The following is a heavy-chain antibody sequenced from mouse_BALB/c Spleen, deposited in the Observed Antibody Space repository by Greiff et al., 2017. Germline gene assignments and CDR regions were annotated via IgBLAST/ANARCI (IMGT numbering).Heavy chain of an antibody. V-gene: IGHV1-80*01. J-gene: IGHJ2*01. CDR2: IYPGDGDT. Sequence: QVQLKQSGAELVRPGSSVKISCKASGYAFSSYWMNWVKQRPGQGLEWIGQIYPGDGDTNYNGKFKGKATLTADKSSSTAYMQLSSLTSEDSAVYFCARSFTTHQEDYWGQGTTLTVSS. CDR3: ARSFTTHQEDY. CDR1: GYAFSSYW. D-gene: IGHD1-1*01.